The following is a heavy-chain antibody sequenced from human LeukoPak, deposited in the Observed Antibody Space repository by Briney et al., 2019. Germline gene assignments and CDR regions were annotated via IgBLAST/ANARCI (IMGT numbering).Heavy chain of an antibody. J-gene: IGHJ4*02. CDR3: ARVPYNWHFPHYFDY. Sequence: PSETLSLTCTVSGGSIRNSDYYWGWIRQPPGKGLECIGIIYYSGSTYYNPSLKSRVTISVDTSKNQFSPKLSSVTAADTAVYYCARVPYNWHFPHYFDYWGQGTLVTVSS. CDR2: IYYSGST. D-gene: IGHD1-20*01. CDR1: GGSIRNSDYY. V-gene: IGHV4-39*07.